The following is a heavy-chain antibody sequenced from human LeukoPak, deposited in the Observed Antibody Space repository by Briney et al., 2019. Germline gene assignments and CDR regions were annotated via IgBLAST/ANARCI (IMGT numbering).Heavy chain of an antibody. Sequence: MTSETLSLTCTVSGGSISSNYWSWIRQPPGKGPEWIGYIYYSGTTNYNPSLKSRVTISLDTSKNQFSLKLSSVTAADTAVYYYAAAGGTESGTFDYWGQGTLVTVSS. CDR2: IYYSGTT. CDR1: GGSISSNY. V-gene: IGHV4-59*01. CDR3: AAAGGTESGTFDY. D-gene: IGHD3-16*01. J-gene: IGHJ4*02.